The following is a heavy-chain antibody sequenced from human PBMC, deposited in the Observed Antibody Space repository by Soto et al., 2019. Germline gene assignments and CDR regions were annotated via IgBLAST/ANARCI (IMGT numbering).Heavy chain of an antibody. CDR1: GGTFSSYT. CDR3: AACPLDYYYYMDV. J-gene: IGHJ6*03. CDR2: IIPILGIA. V-gene: IGHV1-69*02. Sequence: SVKVSCKASGGTFSSYTISWVRQAPGQGLEWMGRIIPILGIANYAQKFQGRVTITADKSTSTAYMELSSLRSEDTAVYYCAACPLDYYYYMDVWGKGTTVTVSS.